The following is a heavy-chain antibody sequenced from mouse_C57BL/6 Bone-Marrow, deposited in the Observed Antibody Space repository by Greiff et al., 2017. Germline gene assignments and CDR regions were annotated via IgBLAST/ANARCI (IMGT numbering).Heavy chain of an antibody. V-gene: IGHV1-82*01. CDR1: GYAFSSSW. J-gene: IGHJ2*01. D-gene: IGHD1-1*01. CDR3: ARFDYYGSSYFDY. CDR2: IYPGDGDT. Sequence: QVQLQQSGPELVKPGASVKISCKASGYAFSSSWMNWVKQRPGKGLEWIGRIYPGDGDTNYNGKFKGKATLTADKSSSTAYMQRSSLTSEDSAVYFCARFDYYGSSYFDYWGQGTTLTVSS.